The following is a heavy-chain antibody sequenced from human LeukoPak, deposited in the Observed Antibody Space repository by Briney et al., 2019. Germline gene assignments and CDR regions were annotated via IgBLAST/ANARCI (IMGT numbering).Heavy chain of an antibody. Sequence: SQTLSLTCTVSGGSISSGDYYWSWIRQPPGKGLEWIGYIYYSGSTYYNPSLKSRVTISVDTSKNQFSPKLSSVTAADTAVYYCARALRDSSSYFARGHSANFDYWGQGTLVTVSS. D-gene: IGHD3-22*01. CDR3: ARALRDSSSYFARGHSANFDY. J-gene: IGHJ4*02. CDR2: IYYSGST. V-gene: IGHV4-30-4*01. CDR1: GGSISSGDYY.